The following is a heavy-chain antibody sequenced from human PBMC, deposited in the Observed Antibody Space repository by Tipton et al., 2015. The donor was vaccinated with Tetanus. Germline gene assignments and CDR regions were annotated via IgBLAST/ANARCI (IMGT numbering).Heavy chain of an antibody. CDR3: ARDIAIVRARDWYFDV. V-gene: IGHV3-33*01. J-gene: IGHJ2*01. CDR1: GFTFRSYG. CDR2: IWYDGSNK. Sequence: QLVQSGGGVVQPGRSLRLSCAASGFTFRSYGMHWVRRAPGKGLEWVALIWYDGSNKNYADSVKGRFTISRDNSKSTLYLQMNSLSAEDTAVYYCARDIAIVRARDWYFDVWGRGTLVTVSS. D-gene: IGHD2/OR15-2a*01.